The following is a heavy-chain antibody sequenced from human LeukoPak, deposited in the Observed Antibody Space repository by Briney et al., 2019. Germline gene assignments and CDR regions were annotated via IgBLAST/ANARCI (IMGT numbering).Heavy chain of an antibody. CDR1: GFTFSSYS. CDR3: AREELRDDAFDF. V-gene: IGHV3-21*01. CDR2: ISSGGSYI. J-gene: IGHJ3*01. Sequence: GGSLRLSCAVSGFTFSSYSMNWVRQAPGKGLEWVSSISSGGSYIYYADSVKGRFTISRDNAKNSLYLEMNSLRAEDTAVYYCAREELRDDAFDFWGQGTMVTVSS.